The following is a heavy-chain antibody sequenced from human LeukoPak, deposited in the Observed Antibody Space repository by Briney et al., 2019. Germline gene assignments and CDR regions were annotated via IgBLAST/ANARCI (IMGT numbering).Heavy chain of an antibody. CDR1: GFTFKDYT. J-gene: IGHJ5*02. CDR3: ARASTEYAVTDGFDT. D-gene: IGHD4-17*01. V-gene: IGHV3-21*06. CDR2: VSFGSSYI. Sequence: GGSLRLSCAASGFTFKDYTMNWVRQSPGKGLQWVSYVSFGSSYISYADSLKGRFAISRDDAKSSVYLEMTSLRTDDTAVYYCARASTEYAVTDGFDTWGPGTLVTVSS.